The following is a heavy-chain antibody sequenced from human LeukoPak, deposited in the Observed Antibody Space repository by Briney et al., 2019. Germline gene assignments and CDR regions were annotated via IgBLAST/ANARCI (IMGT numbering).Heavy chain of an antibody. V-gene: IGHV3-11*01. CDR2: ISSSGSTI. D-gene: IGHD3-10*01. CDR3: AREYGSGSYYSRAFDY. Sequence: GGSLRLCCAASGFTFSDYYMSWIRQAPGKGLEWVSYISSSGSTIYYADSVKGRFTISRDNAKNSLYLQMNTLRAEDTAVYYCAREYGSGSYYSRAFDYWGQGTLATVSS. CDR1: GFTFSDYY. J-gene: IGHJ4*02.